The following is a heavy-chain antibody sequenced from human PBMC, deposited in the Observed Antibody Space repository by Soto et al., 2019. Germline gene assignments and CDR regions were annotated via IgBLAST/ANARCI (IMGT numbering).Heavy chain of an antibody. V-gene: IGHV3-23*01. D-gene: IGHD3-22*01. CDR3: AKVLFDTSGPFKY. Sequence: PGGSLRLSCAASGFIFSTCDMRWVRQAPGKGLEWVSHISGSGGSTKYADSVKGRFTISRDNPKNTLYLQMNSLRDEDTAIYYCAKVLFDTSGPFKYWGQGTLVTVSS. CDR2: ISGSGGST. CDR1: GFIFSTCD. J-gene: IGHJ4*02.